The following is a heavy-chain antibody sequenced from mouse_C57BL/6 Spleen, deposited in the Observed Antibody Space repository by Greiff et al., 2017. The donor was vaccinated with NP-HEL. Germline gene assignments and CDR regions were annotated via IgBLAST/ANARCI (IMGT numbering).Heavy chain of an antibody. CDR1: GYTFTDYY. D-gene: IGHD4-1*01. CDR2: INPNNGGT. Sequence: EVQLQQSGPELVKPGASVKISCKASGYTFTDYYMNWVKQSHGKSLEWIGDINPNNGGTSYNQKFKGKATLTVDKSSSTAYMELRSLTSEDSAVYYCARSDWSWGQGTLVTVSA. CDR3: ARSDWS. J-gene: IGHJ3*01. V-gene: IGHV1-26*01.